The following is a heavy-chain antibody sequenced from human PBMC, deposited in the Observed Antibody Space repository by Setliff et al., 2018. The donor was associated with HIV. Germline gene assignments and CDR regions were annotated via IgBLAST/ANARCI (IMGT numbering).Heavy chain of an antibody. Sequence: SETLSLTCTVSGGSISGGGYYWTWIRQYPGRGLEWIGYIYYSGTAYYKPSLRSRVTISVDTSKNQFSLRLSSVTAADTAVYYCARVPRQLLKGAAAYFDYWGQGTLVTVSS. CDR1: GGSISGGGYY. CDR3: ARVPRQLLKGAAAYFDY. D-gene: IGHD5-18*01. V-gene: IGHV4-31*03. J-gene: IGHJ4*02. CDR2: IYYSGTA.